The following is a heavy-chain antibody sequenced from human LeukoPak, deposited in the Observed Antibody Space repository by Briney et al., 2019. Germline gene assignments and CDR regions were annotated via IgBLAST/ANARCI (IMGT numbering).Heavy chain of an antibody. J-gene: IGHJ6*02. D-gene: IGHD3-10*01. CDR1: GFTFSSYA. Sequence: GGSLRLSCAASGFTFSSYAMSWVRQAPGKGLEWVSAISGSGGSTYYADSVKGRFTISRDNSKNTLYLQMNSLRAEDTAVYYCAKNGSLWFGRTTVYYYYGMDVWGQGTTVTVSS. CDR2: ISGSGGST. V-gene: IGHV3-23*01. CDR3: AKNGSLWFGRTTVYYYYGMDV.